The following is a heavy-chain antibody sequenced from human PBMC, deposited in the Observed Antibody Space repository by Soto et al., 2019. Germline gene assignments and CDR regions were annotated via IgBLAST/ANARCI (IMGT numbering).Heavy chain of an antibody. V-gene: IGHV3-23*01. D-gene: IGHD4-17*01. CDR2: IRGSGDGT. CDR1: KFIFSTDA. CDR3: TRHPNGDYIGAFDF. J-gene: IGHJ3*01. Sequence: EVQVLESGGGSIQPGGSLSLSCTTSKFIFSTDAMTWVRQAPGEGLEWVSSIRGSGDGTSYADSVRGRFTISRDNSKNTLYLRMNSLRVEDTAVYYCTRHPNGDYIGAFDFWGQGMLVTVSS.